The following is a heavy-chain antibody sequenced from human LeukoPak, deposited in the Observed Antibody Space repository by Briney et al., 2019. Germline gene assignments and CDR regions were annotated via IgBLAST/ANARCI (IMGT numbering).Heavy chain of an antibody. D-gene: IGHD3-22*01. Sequence: GGSLRLSCAASGFTVSSNYMSWIRQAPGKGLEWVSYISSSGSTIYYADSVKGRFTISRDNAKNSLYLQMNSLRAEDTAVYYCAREESYYYDSSGYYDYWGQGTLVTVSS. V-gene: IGHV3-11*04. CDR1: GFTVSSNY. CDR3: AREESYYYDSSGYYDY. CDR2: ISSSGSTI. J-gene: IGHJ4*02.